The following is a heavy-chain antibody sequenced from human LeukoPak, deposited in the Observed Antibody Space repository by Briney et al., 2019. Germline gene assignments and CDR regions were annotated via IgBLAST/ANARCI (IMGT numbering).Heavy chain of an antibody. CDR1: GFTFSSYS. CDR3: ARDNGGLIHDYSNYY. CDR2: ISSSSSYI. D-gene: IGHD4-11*01. V-gene: IGHV3-21*01. J-gene: IGHJ4*02. Sequence: GGSLRLSRAASGFTFSSYSMNWVRQAPGKGLEWVSSISSSSSYIYYADSVKGRFTISRDNAKNSLYLQMNSLRAEDTAVYYCARDNGGLIHDYSNYYWGQGTLVTVSS.